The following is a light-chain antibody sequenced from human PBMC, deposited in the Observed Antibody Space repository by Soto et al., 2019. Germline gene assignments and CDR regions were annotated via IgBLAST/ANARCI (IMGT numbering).Light chain of an antibody. Sequence: EIVMTQSPATLSVSPGERATLSCRASQSVSSNLAWYQQKPGQAPRLLIYGASTRATGIPARFSGRGSGTEFTLTISSLQSEDFAVYYCQQYNNWPGTFGHGTKVEIK. CDR2: GAS. V-gene: IGKV3-15*01. CDR3: QQYNNWPGT. CDR1: QSVSSN. J-gene: IGKJ1*01.